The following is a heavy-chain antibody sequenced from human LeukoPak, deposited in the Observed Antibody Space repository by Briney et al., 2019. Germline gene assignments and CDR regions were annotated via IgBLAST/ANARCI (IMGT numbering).Heavy chain of an antibody. V-gene: IGHV4-39*07. CDR2: IYYSGNT. CDR3: ARGGFSYYDSSGYYSSSYYYYYMDV. CDR1: GSSISNYY. J-gene: IGHJ6*03. D-gene: IGHD3-22*01. Sequence: SETLSLTCTVSGSSISNYYWGWIRQAPGKGLEWIGSIYYSGNTYYNSSPKSRVTISLDTSKNQFSLNLFSVTAADTAVYYCARGGFSYYDSSGYYSSSYYYYYMDVWGKGTTVTISS.